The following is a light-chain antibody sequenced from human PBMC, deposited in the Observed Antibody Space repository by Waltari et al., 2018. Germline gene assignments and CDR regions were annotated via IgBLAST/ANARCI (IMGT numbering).Light chain of an antibody. CDR1: QSILYNPNNRHS. Sequence: DIVMTQSPDSLAVSLGERATINCKSSQSILYNPNNRHSLAWYQQKPGQPPKLLIYWASTRQSGGPDRFDASGSGTDLTLTINSLQAEDVAVYYCQQYYSTLGSVGGGTKVEIK. V-gene: IGKV4-1*01. CDR3: QQYYSTLGS. CDR2: WAS. J-gene: IGKJ4*01.